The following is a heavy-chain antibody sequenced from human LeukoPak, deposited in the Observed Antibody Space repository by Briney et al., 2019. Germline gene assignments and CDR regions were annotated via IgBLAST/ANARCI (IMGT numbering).Heavy chain of an antibody. CDR2: IYYSGST. Sequence: SQTLSLTCTVSGGSISSGGYYWSWIRQHPGKGLEWIGYIYYSGSTYYNPSLKSRVTISVDTSKNQFSLKLSSVTAADTAVYYCARGEGSYYYDSSGYYYFDYWGQGTLVTVSS. CDR3: ARGEGSYYYDSSGYYYFDY. CDR1: GGSISSGGYY. D-gene: IGHD3-22*01. J-gene: IGHJ4*02. V-gene: IGHV4-31*03.